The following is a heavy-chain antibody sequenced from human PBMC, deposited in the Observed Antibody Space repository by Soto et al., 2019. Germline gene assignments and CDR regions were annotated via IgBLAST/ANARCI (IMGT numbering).Heavy chain of an antibody. CDR2: ISGSGGST. D-gene: IGHD3-10*01. J-gene: IGHJ6*03. V-gene: IGHV3-23*01. CDR1: GFTFSSYA. Sequence: GGSLRLSCAASGFTFSSYAMSWVRQAPGKGLEWVSAISGSGGSTYYADSVKGRFTISRDNSKNTLYLQMNSLRAEDTAVYYCAKGVLRPLLWFGESKKAPFYYYYYMDVWGKGTTVTVSS. CDR3: AKGVLRPLLWFGESKKAPFYYYYYMDV.